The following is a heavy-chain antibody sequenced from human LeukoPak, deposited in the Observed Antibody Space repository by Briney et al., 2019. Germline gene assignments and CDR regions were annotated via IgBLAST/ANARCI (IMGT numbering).Heavy chain of an antibody. Sequence: ASVKVSCKASGYTFTSYYMHWVRQAPGQGLEWMGIINPSGGSTSYAQKLQGRVTMTTDSSTSTAYMELRNLRSDDTAVYYCAREYYYDSSGYYEDYWGQGTLVTVSS. CDR3: AREYYYDSSGYYEDY. V-gene: IGHV1-46*01. CDR2: INPSGGST. J-gene: IGHJ4*02. D-gene: IGHD3-22*01. CDR1: GYTFTSYY.